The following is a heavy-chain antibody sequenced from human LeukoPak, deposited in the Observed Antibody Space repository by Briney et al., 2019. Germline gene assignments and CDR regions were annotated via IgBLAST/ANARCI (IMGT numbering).Heavy chain of an antibody. V-gene: IGHV5-51*01. CDR2: IYPGDSDT. CDR3: ARVDGYGYHTGY. J-gene: IGHJ4*02. Sequence: GESLRISCQGSGYTFTSYWIGWVRQMPVKGLEWMGSIYPGDSDTKYSPSFQGQVTISVDKSTNTAYLQWKSLKASDTAMYYCARVDGYGYHTGYWGQGTLVTVSS. CDR1: GYTFTSYW. D-gene: IGHD5-12*01.